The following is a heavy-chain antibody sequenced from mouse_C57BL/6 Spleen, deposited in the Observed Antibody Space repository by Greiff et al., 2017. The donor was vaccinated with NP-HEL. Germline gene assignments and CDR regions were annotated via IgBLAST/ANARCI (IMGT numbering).Heavy chain of an antibody. V-gene: IGHV5-12*01. CDR3: ARQGGYFDV. CDR2: ISNGGGST. Sequence: EVQLVESGGGLVQPGGSLKLSCAASGFTFSDYYMYWVRQTPEKRLEWVAYISNGGGSTYYPDTVKGRFTISRDNAKNTLYLQMSRLKSEDTAMYYCARQGGYFDVWGTGTTVTVSS. J-gene: IGHJ1*03. CDR1: GFTFSDYY.